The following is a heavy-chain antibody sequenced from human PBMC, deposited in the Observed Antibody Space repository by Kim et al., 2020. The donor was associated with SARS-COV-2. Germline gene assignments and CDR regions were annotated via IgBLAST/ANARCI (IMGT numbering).Heavy chain of an antibody. V-gene: IGHV5-51*01. D-gene: IGHD4-4*01. CDR1: GYSFTSYW. Sequence: GESLKISCKGSGYSFTSYWIGWVRQMPGKGLEWMGIIYPGDSDTRYSPSFQGQVTISADKSISTAYLQWSSLKASDTAMYYCARQGRTTRDYYYYYGMDVWGQGTTVTVSS. J-gene: IGHJ6*02. CDR2: IYPGDSDT. CDR3: ARQGRTTRDYYYYYGMDV.